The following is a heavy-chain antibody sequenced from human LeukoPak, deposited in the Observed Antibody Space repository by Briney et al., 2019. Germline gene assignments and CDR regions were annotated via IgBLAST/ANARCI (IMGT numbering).Heavy chain of an antibody. CDR3: ARASSGTKTRLDY. J-gene: IGHJ4*02. CDR1: GYTFTSYY. D-gene: IGHD1-7*01. V-gene: IGHV1-46*01. CDR2: THPSDGST. Sequence: ASVKVSCKASGYTFTSYYMHWVRQAPGQGLEWMGITHPSDGSTTYAQRFQGRVAMTRDTSTSSVYMELCSLRSDDTAVYYCARASSGTKTRLDYWGQGTLVTVSS.